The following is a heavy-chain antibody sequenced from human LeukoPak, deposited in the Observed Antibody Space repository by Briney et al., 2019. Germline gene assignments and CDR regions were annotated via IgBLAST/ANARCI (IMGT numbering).Heavy chain of an antibody. Sequence: TLSLTCTVSGASVSSGLYHWDWIRQPGGEGLERIGRLDTSGKTKYHPSLKSRVTMSVVTSKNQFSLKLTSVTAADTAVYYCATSSWLRDANFDSWGQGTLVTVSS. CDR2: LDTSGKT. CDR3: ATSSWLRDANFDS. D-gene: IGHD6-13*01. V-gene: IGHV4-61*02. J-gene: IGHJ4*02. CDR1: GASVSSGLYH.